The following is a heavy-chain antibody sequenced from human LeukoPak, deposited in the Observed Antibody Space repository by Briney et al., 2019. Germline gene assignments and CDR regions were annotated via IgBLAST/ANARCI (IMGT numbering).Heavy chain of an antibody. CDR2: ISAYNGNT. CDR1: GYTFTSYG. CDR3: ARECCGGQQWLAPAFDYYYYGMDV. V-gene: IGHV1-18*04. J-gene: IGHJ6*04. Sequence: ASVKVSCKASGYTFTSYGISWVRHAPGQGLERMGWISAYNGNTNYAQKLQGRVTMTTDTSTSTAYMELRSLRSDDTAVYYCARECCGGQQWLAPAFDYYYYGMDVWGKGTTVTVSS. D-gene: IGHD6-19*01.